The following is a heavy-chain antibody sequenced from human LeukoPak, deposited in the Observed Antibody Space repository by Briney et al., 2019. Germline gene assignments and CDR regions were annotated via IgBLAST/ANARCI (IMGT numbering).Heavy chain of an antibody. CDR2: ISGSGGST. D-gene: IGHD3-10*01. J-gene: IGHJ3*02. CDR3: AKGIWFGELLTADAFDI. Sequence: GGSLRLSCAASGFTFSSYAMSWVRQAPGKGLGWVSAISGSGGSTYYADSVKGRFTISRDNSKNTLYLQMNSLRAEDTAVYYCAKGIWFGELLTADAFDIWGQGTVVTVSS. V-gene: IGHV3-23*01. CDR1: GFTFSSYA.